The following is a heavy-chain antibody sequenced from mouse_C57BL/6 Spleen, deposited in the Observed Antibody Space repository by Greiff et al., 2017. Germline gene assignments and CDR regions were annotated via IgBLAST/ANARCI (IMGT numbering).Heavy chain of an antibody. CDR3: AITTVVAHWYFDV. CDR1: GYTFPSSW. V-gene: IGHV1-64*01. CDR2: IHPNSGST. J-gene: IGHJ1*03. D-gene: IGHD1-1*01. Sequence: QVQLQQPGAELVKPGASVKLSCKASGYTFPSSWMHWVKQRPGQGLEWIGMIHPNSGSTNYNEKFKRKATLTVDKSSSTAYMQLSSLTSEDSAVYDCAITTVVAHWYFDVWGTGTTVTVSS.